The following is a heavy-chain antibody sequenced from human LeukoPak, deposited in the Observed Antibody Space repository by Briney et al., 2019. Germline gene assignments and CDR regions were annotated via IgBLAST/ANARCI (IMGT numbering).Heavy chain of an antibody. CDR2: ISGSGRST. J-gene: IGHJ4*02. CDR1: GFSFSNYA. Sequence: GGSLRLCCVVSGFSFSNYAMNWVRQAPGKGLEWVSDISGSGRSTYYAGSVKGRFTISRDNSKNTLYLQMNSLRADDTAVYYCARGGYWGQGTLVTVSS. V-gene: IGHV3-23*01. CDR3: ARGGY.